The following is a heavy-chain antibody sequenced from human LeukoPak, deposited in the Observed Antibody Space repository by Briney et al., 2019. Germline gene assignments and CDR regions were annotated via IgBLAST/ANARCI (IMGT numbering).Heavy chain of an antibody. CDR3: ARAKVGVLRGGGFDY. J-gene: IGHJ4*02. CDR1: GGTFSSYA. Sequence: VASVKVSCKASGGTFSSYAISWVRQAPGQGLEWMGGIIPIFGTANYAQKFQGRVTITADESTSTVYMELSSLRSEDTAVYYCARAKVGVLRGGGFDYWGQGTLVTVSS. V-gene: IGHV1-69*13. CDR2: IIPIFGTA. D-gene: IGHD1-26*01.